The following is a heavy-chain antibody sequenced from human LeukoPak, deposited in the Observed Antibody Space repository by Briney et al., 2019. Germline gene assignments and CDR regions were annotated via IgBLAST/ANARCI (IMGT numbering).Heavy chain of an antibody. CDR1: GGTFSNYA. CDR2: IIPILDIA. CDR3: ATRGDSYNDYLDS. J-gene: IGHJ4*02. Sequence: SVKVSCKASGGTFSNYAISWVRQAPGQGLEWMGRIIPILDIANYAQKFQGRVTITADKSTSTAYMELSSLRPEHTAVYFCATRGDSYNDYLDSWGQGTPVTVSS. V-gene: IGHV1-69*04. D-gene: IGHD5-24*01.